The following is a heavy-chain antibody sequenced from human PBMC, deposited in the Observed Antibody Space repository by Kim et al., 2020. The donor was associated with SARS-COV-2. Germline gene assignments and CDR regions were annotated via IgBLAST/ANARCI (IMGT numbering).Heavy chain of an antibody. V-gene: IGHV4-39*01. Sequence: SETLSLTCTVSGGSISSSSYYWGWIRQPPGKGLEWIGSIYYSGSTYYNPSLKSRVTISVDTSKNQFSLKLSSVTAADTAVYYCARRGPATSNYYFDYWGQGTLVTVSS. J-gene: IGHJ4*02. CDR3: ARRGPATSNYYFDY. CDR1: GGSISSSSYY. CDR2: IYYSGST.